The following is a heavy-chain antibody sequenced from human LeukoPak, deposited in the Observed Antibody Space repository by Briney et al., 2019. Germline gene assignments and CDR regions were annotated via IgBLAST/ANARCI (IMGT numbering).Heavy chain of an antibody. J-gene: IGHJ4*02. D-gene: IGHD2-15*01. Sequence: PGGSLRLSCTASGFTFSNHAMTWVRQAPGKGLEWVSSMSSGGTYIYYADSVRGPFTISRDNAKNSLYLVMNSLRAEDTATYYCARDRPTGASRVFVVQWGQGTLVTVSS. CDR3: ARDRPTGASRVFVVQ. CDR2: MSSGGTYI. V-gene: IGHV3-21*01. CDR1: GFTFSNHA.